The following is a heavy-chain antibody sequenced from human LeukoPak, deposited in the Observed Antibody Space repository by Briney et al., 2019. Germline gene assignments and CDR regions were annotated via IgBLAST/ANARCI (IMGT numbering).Heavy chain of an antibody. V-gene: IGHV3-11*04. CDR1: GFTFSDYY. Sequence: GGSLRLSCAASGFTFSDYYMSWIRQAPGKGLEWVSYISSSGSTIYYADSVKGRFTISRDNAKNTLYLQMNSLRAEDTAVYYCVREGASGYYYAMDVWGQGTTVTVSS. D-gene: IGHD4/OR15-4a*01. J-gene: IGHJ6*02. CDR3: VREGASGYYYAMDV. CDR2: ISSSGSTI.